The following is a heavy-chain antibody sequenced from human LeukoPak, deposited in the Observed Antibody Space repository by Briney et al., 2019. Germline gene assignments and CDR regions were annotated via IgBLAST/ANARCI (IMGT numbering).Heavy chain of an antibody. J-gene: IGHJ6*03. CDR2: INHSGST. V-gene: IGHV4-34*01. Sequence: PSETLSLTCAVYGGSFSGYYWSWIRQPPGKGLEWIGEINHSGSTNYNPSLKSRVTISVDTSKNQFSLKLSSVTAADTAVYYCARATTYCSGGSCYLGYYYYYYMDVWGKGTTVTVSS. D-gene: IGHD2-15*01. CDR3: ARATTYCSGGSCYLGYYYYYYMDV. CDR1: GGSFSGYY.